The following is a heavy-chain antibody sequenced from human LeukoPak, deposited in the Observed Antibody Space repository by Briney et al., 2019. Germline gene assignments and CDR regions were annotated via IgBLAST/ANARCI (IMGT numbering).Heavy chain of an antibody. Sequence: ASVKVSCKVSGYTLTELSMHWVRQAPGKGLEWMGGFDPEDGETIYAQKFQGRVTITADKSTSTAYMELSSLRSEDTAVYYCARXXAEHYYDILTGYYYFDYWGQGTLVTVSS. J-gene: IGHJ4*02. CDR1: GYTLTELS. CDR3: ARXXAEHYYDILTGYYYFDY. CDR2: FDPEDGET. V-gene: IGHV1-24*01. D-gene: IGHD3-9*01.